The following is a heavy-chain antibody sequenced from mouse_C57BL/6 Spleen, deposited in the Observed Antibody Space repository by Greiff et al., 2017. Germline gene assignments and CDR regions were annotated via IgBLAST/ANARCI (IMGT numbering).Heavy chain of an antibody. CDR1: GFSLTTFGMG. V-gene: IGHV8-8*01. CDR2: IWGDDDK. CDR3: ARRARYDYSFDY. Sequence: LKESGPGLLQPSQTLSLSCSFSGFSLTTFGMGVVWLRPPPGKGLVWLAHIWGDDDKYYNQTLKSRPTISKDTSKNQVFLKIANVDTADTATYYCARRARYDYSFDYWGQGTTLTVSS. J-gene: IGHJ2*01. D-gene: IGHD2-4*01.